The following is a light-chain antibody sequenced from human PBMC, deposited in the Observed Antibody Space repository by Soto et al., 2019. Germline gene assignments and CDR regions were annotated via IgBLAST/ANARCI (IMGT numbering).Light chain of an antibody. CDR1: SSNIGAGYD. CDR2: GNS. CDR3: CSFAGIYPYV. J-gene: IGLJ1*01. Sequence: QAVVTQPPSVSGAPGQRVTISCTGSSSNIGAGYDVHWYQQLPGTAPKLLIYGNSNRPSGVPDRFSGSKSGNTASLTISGLQAEDEGDYYCCSFAGIYPYVFGTGTQLTVL. V-gene: IGLV1-40*01.